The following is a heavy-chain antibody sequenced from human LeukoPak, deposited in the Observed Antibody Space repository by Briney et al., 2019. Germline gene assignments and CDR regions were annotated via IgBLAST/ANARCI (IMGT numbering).Heavy chain of an antibody. D-gene: IGHD3-9*01. CDR3: ASSYDILTGYYPLNAFDI. V-gene: IGHV4-34*01. CDR1: GGSFSGYY. J-gene: IGHJ3*02. CDR2: INHSGST. Sequence: SETLSLTCAVYGGSFSGYYWSWIRQPPGKGLEWIGEINHSGSTNYNPSLKSRVTISVDTSKNQFSLKLCSVTAADTAVHYCASSYDILTGYYPLNAFDIWGQGTMVTVSS.